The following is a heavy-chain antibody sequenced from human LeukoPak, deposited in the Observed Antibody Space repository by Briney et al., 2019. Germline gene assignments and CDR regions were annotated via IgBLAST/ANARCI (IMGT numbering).Heavy chain of an antibody. D-gene: IGHD2-15*01. J-gene: IGHJ4*02. CDR1: GGSITTYN. CDR2: IHASGST. Sequence: SETLSLTCSVSGGSITTYNWSWIRLPAGKGLDWIGCIHASGSTDFNPSLKSRVTMSVDTSENQFSLKLSSVTAADTAVYYCAREYCSGIRCYWVDSWGQGTLVTVSS. CDR3: AREYCSGIRCYWVDS. V-gene: IGHV4-4*07.